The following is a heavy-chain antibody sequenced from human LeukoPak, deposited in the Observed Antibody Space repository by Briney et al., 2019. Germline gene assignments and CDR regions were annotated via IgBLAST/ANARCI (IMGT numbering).Heavy chain of an antibody. Sequence: PGGSLRLSCAGSGFSFRDHWMSWLRQAPGKGPEWVAHIKPDGSEKYYVDSVKGRFIISRDDARNSLSLQMNSLRAEDTAVYYCAGSFRDVKNFWGQGTLVTVSS. J-gene: IGHJ4*01. CDR3: AGSFRDVKNF. CDR1: GFSFRDHW. CDR2: IKPDGSEK. D-gene: IGHD3-16*02. V-gene: IGHV3-7*01.